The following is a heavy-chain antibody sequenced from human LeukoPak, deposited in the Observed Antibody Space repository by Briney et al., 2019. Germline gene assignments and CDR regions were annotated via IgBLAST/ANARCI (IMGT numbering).Heavy chain of an antibody. D-gene: IGHD2-2*01. CDR1: GDNLTGDY. CDR2: INPNSGGT. CDR3: ARDGYCSSTSCSEEQFPYWFDP. V-gene: IGHV1-18*04. Sequence: AAKNACWKASGDNLTGDYIRGVRKTPEKRLEWMGWINPNSGGTNYAQKLQGRVTMTTDTSTSTAYMELRSLRSDDTAVYYCARDGYCSSTSCSEEQFPYWFDPWGQGTLVTVSS. J-gene: IGHJ5*02.